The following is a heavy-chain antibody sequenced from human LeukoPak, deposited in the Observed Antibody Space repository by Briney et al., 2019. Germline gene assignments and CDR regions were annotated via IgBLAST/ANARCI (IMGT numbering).Heavy chain of an antibody. CDR1: GYTFTGYY. Sequence: GASVKVSCKASGYTFTGYYMHWVRQAPGQGLEWMGWINPNSGGTNYAQKFQGRVTMTRDTSISTAYMELSRLRSDDTAVYYCARGPVDFWSGYSDYWGQGTLVTVSS. J-gene: IGHJ4*02. D-gene: IGHD3-3*01. V-gene: IGHV1-2*02. CDR3: ARGPVDFWSGYSDY. CDR2: INPNSGGT.